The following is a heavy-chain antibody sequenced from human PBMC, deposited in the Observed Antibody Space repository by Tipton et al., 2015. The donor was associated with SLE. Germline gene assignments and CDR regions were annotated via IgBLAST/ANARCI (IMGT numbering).Heavy chain of an antibody. CDR2: ISWNSGSI. D-gene: IGHD6-13*01. Sequence: SLRLSCAASGFTFDDYAMHWVRQAPGKGLEWVSGISWNSGSIGYADSVKGRFTISRDNAKNSLYLQMNSLRAEDTAVYDCAREDSSSWYPHLGYWGQGTLVTVSS. CDR1: GFTFDDYA. J-gene: IGHJ4*02. V-gene: IGHV3-9*01. CDR3: AREDSSSWYPHLGY.